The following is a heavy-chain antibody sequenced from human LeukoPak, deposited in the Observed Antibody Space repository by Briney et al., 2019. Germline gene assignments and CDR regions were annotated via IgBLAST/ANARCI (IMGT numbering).Heavy chain of an antibody. J-gene: IGHJ4*02. CDR1: GFTFSSYA. Sequence: GGSLRLSCAASGFTFSSYAMSWVRQAPGKGLEWVSAISGSGGSTYYADSVKGRFTISRDNSKNTLYLQMNTLRAEDTAVYYCARDKLRTTVTNGPYYFDYWGQGTLVTVSS. CDR2: ISGSGGST. CDR3: ARDKLRTTVTNGPYYFDY. V-gene: IGHV3-23*01. D-gene: IGHD4-17*01.